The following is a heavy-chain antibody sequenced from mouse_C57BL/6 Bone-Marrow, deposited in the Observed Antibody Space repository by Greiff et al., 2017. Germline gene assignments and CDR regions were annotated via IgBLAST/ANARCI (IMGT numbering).Heavy chain of an antibody. J-gene: IGHJ3*01. CDR1: GYTFTDYY. CDR3: ARRDYGSSYRGFAY. D-gene: IGHD1-1*01. CDR2: INPYNGGT. V-gene: IGHV1-19*01. Sequence: VQLQQSGPVLVKPGASVKMSCKASGYTFTDYYMNWVKQSHGKSLEWIGVINPYNGGTSYNQKFKGKATLTVDKSSSTAYMELNSLTSEDSAVYYCARRDYGSSYRGFAYWGQGTLVTVSA.